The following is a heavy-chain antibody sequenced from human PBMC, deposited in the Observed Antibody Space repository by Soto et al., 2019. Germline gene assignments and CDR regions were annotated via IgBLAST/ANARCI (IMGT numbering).Heavy chain of an antibody. CDR1: GFTFSDYY. J-gene: IGHJ6*02. V-gene: IGHV3-11*01. Sequence: AGGSLRLSCAASGFTFSDYYMSWIRQAPGKGLEWVSYISSSGSTIYYADSVKGRFTISRDNAKNSLYLQMNSLRAEDTAVYYCARDLVGELVPAAIRSLYGMDVWGQGTTVTVSS. CDR2: ISSSGSTI. D-gene: IGHD2-2*02. CDR3: ARDLVGELVPAAIRSLYGMDV.